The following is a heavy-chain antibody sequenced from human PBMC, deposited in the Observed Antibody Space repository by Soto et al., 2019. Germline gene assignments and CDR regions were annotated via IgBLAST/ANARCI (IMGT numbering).Heavy chain of an antibody. J-gene: IGHJ6*02. CDR1: GDSVSSNSAA. V-gene: IGHV6-1*01. CDR2: TYYRSKWYN. D-gene: IGHD6-13*01. Sequence: PSQTLSLTCAISGDSVSSNSAAWNWIRQSPSRGLEWLGRTYYRSKWYNDYAVSVKSRITINPDTSKNQFSLQLNSVTPEDTAVYYCARGAAAADYYYYSMDVWGQGTTVTVSS. CDR3: ARGAAAADYYYYSMDV.